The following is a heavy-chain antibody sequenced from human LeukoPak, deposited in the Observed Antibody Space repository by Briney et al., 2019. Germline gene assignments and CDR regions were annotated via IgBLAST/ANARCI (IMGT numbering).Heavy chain of an antibody. CDR1: GFTFSSYA. V-gene: IGHV3-30-3*01. CDR2: ISYDGSNK. CDR3: ARAGSSGWYSFDY. Sequence: GGSLRLSCAASGFTFSSYAMHWVRQAPGKGLEWVALISYDGSNKYYADSVKGRFTISRDNSKNTLYLQMNSLRAEDTAVYYCARAGSSGWYSFDYWGQGTLVTVS. J-gene: IGHJ4*02. D-gene: IGHD6-19*01.